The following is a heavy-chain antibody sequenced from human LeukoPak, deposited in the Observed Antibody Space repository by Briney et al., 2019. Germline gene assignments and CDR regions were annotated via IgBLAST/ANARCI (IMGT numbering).Heavy chain of an antibody. V-gene: IGHV3-21*01. D-gene: IGHD4-17*01. CDR3: ARDLEDYGDLGFDY. CDR1: GFTFSSYS. Sequence: GGSLRLSCAASGFTFSSYSMNWVRQAPGKGLEWVSSISSSSSYIYYADSVQGRFTISRDNAKNSLYLQMNSLRAEDTAVYYCARDLEDYGDLGFDYWGQGTLVTVSS. CDR2: ISSSSSYI. J-gene: IGHJ4*02.